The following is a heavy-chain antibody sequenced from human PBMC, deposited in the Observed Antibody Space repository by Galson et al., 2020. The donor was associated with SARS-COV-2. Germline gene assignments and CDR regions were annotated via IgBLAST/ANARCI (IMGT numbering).Heavy chain of an antibody. CDR3: ARAEGVTITTYKGMDV. D-gene: IGHD4-4*01. V-gene: IGHV4-59*13. CDR1: SGSISTYY. J-gene: IGHJ6*02. Sequence: LETLSLTCTVSSGSISTYYWSWIRQPPGKGLEWIGYIYNSGSTKYNPSLTSRVIISLDTSKNQFSLNLSSVTAADTAVYYCARAEGVTITTYKGMDVWGQGTTVIVSS. CDR2: IYNSGST.